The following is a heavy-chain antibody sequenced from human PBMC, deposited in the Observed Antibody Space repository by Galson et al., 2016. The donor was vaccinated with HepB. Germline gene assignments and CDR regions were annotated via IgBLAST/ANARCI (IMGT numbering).Heavy chain of an antibody. J-gene: IGHJ4*01. CDR3: ARDLNVVIPPAPYYFDY. D-gene: IGHD2-2*01. Sequence: SLRLSCAASGFTFNTYSMNWVRQAPGKGLEWVSYISSSTGTRYYADSVKGRFTISRDNAKNSLYLHMNSLRDEDTAVYYCARDLNVVIPPAPYYFDYWGHGTLVTVSS. V-gene: IGHV3-48*02. CDR1: GFTFNTYS. CDR2: ISSSTGTR.